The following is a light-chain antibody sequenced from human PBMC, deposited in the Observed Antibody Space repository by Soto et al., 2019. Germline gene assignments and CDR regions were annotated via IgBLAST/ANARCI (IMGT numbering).Light chain of an antibody. CDR2: LNSDGSH. CDR3: QPWVTGTL. CDR1: SAHSSYA. Sequence: QLVLTQSPSASASLGSSVKLTCTLSSAHSSYAIAWHQQQPEKGPRYLLKLNSDGSHRKRDGIPYRFSGSSSGAERYLTITSLHSEDEADYYWQPWVTGTLFGGGTKLTVL. J-gene: IGLJ2*01. V-gene: IGLV4-69*01.